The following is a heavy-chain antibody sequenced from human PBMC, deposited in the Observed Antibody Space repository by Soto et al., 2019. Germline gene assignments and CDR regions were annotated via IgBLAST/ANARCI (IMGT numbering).Heavy chain of an antibody. CDR1: GFTFSTYA. J-gene: IGHJ4*02. V-gene: IGHV3-23*01. Sequence: PGGSLRLSCAASGFTFSTYAMSWVRQAPGKGLEWVSTIDNSGGITYYADSVKGRFTISRDNSKNTLYLQMNSLRAEDTAVYYCAREGGGYYFDYWGQGTLVTVSS. D-gene: IGHD3-16*01. CDR3: AREGGGYYFDY. CDR2: IDNSGGIT.